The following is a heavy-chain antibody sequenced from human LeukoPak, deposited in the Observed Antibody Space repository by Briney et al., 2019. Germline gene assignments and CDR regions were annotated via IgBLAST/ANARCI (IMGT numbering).Heavy chain of an antibody. CDR1: GFTFSSYG. Sequence: GRSLRLSCAASGFTFSSYGMHWVRQAPGKGLEWVAVIWYDGSNKYYADSVKGRFTISRDNSKNTRYLQMNSLRAEGTAVYYCAIGAGTVTDCWGQGTLVTVSS. V-gene: IGHV3-33*01. J-gene: IGHJ4*02. D-gene: IGHD4-17*01. CDR2: IWYDGSNK. CDR3: AIGAGTVTDC.